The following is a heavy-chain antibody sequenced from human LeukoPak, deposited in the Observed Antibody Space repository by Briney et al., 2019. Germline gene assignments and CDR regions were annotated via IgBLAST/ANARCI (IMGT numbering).Heavy chain of an antibody. Sequence: GGSLRLSCAASGFTFSSYAMHWVRQAPGKGLEWVAVISYDGSNKYYADSVKGRFTISRDNSKNTLYLQMNSLRAEDTAVYYCKTGSYSISFDYWGQGTLVTVSS. V-gene: IGHV3-30*14. CDR2: ISYDGSNK. D-gene: IGHD1-26*01. CDR1: GFTFSSYA. CDR3: KTGSYSISFDY. J-gene: IGHJ4*02.